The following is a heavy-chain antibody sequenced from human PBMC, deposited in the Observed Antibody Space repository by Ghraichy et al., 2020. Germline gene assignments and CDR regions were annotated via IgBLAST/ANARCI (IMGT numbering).Heavy chain of an antibody. CDR1: GYNFTSYY. J-gene: IGHJ4*02. CDR3: ARGCSGCSVDY. Sequence: ASVKVSCKASGYNFTSYYIHWVRQAPGQGLEWMGIINPSGGTTSYAQKFQGRVTMTRDTSTSTVYMELSSLRSEDTAVYYCARGCSGCSVDYWGQGTLVTVAS. CDR2: INPSGGTT. V-gene: IGHV1-46*03. D-gene: IGHD6-19*01.